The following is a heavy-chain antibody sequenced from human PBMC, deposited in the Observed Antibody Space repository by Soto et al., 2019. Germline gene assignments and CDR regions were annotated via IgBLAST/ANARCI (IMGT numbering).Heavy chain of an antibody. CDR3: AKDRMPVSGTLFDF. J-gene: IGHJ4*02. Sequence: GGSLRLSCAASGFTFSNFAMSWVRQAPGEGLEWVSGISSVGGATNYADSVKGRFTISRDNSKNTVYLQMNSLRGEDTAVYYCAKDRMPVSGTLFDFWGQGILVTVSS. CDR2: ISSVGGAT. V-gene: IGHV3-23*01. CDR1: GFTFSNFA. D-gene: IGHD6-19*01.